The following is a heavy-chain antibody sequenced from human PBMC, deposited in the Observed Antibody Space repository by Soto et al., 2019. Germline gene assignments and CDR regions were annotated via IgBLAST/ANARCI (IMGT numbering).Heavy chain of an antibody. V-gene: IGHV4-59*08. D-gene: IGHD4-17*01. CDR3: SRYETLHGVYYY. CDR1: GDSISSYY. J-gene: IGHJ4*02. CDR2: IHYSGST. Sequence: SETLSITCTVSGDSISSYYWSWIRQPPGKGLEWIGYIHYSGSTNYNPSLKSRVTISVDTSKNQFSLRLSSVTAADTAVYYCSRYETLHGVYYYCGQGTLVTVSS.